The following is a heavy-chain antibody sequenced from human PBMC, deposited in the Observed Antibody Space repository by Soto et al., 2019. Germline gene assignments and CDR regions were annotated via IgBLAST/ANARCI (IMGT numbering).Heavy chain of an antibody. CDR3: SRTKYYYDRSGYFPTFEF. V-gene: IGHV4-59*01. CDR1: GGSISSDY. D-gene: IGHD3-22*01. J-gene: IGHJ4*02. CDR2: IYDSGST. Sequence: SETLSLTCTVSGGSISSDYWSWIRQPPGKGLEWIGYIYDSGSTNYNPSLKSRDTISVDTSKNQFSLKLSSVTAADTAVYYFSRTKYYYDRSGYFPTFEFWGQGTLVTVSS.